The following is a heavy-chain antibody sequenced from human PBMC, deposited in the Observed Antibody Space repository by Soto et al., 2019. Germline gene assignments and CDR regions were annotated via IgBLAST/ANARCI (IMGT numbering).Heavy chain of an antibody. CDR1: GFTFSSYA. D-gene: IGHD6-13*01. Sequence: GGSLRLSCSAAGFTFSSYAMHWVRQAPGKGLEYVSAISSNGGGTYYADSVKGRFTISRDNSKNTLYLQMSSLRSEDKAVYYCVKDQGSRSWYRVNYYSGMDVWGQGTTVTVSS. CDR3: VKDQGSRSWYRVNYYSGMDV. V-gene: IGHV3-64D*06. CDR2: ISSNGGGT. J-gene: IGHJ6*02.